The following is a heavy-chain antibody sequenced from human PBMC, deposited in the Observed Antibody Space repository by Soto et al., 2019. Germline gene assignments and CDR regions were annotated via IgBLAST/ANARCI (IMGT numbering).Heavy chain of an antibody. D-gene: IGHD6-25*01. Sequence: QVQLQESGPGLVKPSETLSLTCTVSSDSIAGENWWSWVRQPPGMGLEWIGEIFHTGGTNYNPSHKSRVTMEVDKSKNQFSLKLISATAADTAVYHCARVFSSGSGWMYYFDFWGQGTLVSVSS. CDR3: ARVFSSGSGWMYYFDF. J-gene: IGHJ4*02. CDR1: SDSIAGENW. V-gene: IGHV4-4*02. CDR2: IFHTGGT.